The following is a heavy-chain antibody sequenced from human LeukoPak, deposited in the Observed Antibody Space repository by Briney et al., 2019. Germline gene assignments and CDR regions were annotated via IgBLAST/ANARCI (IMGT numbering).Heavy chain of an antibody. D-gene: IGHD2-15*01. Sequence: GGSRRLSCAASVFSVSNNYMSWVRQAPGKGLEWVSVIYSGGSTFYADSVKGRFTISRDNSKNTLYLQMNSLRAEDTAVYYCASDSYSPEYFQHWGQGTLVTVSS. V-gene: IGHV3-66*01. CDR2: IYSGGST. CDR1: VFSVSNNY. CDR3: ASDSYSPEYFQH. J-gene: IGHJ1*01.